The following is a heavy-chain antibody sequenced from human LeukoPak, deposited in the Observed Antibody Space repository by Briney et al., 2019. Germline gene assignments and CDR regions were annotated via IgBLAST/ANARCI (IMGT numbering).Heavy chain of an antibody. CDR1: GFTFSTHA. CDR3: ARRNFFDY. V-gene: IGHV3-23*01. Sequence: GGSLRLSCAASGFTFSTHAMSWVRQAPGKGLEWVSAVGVSGGNTYYADSVRGRFTISRDNSNNTLYLQMNSLRAEDTALYYCARRNFFDYWGQGTLVTVSS. CDR2: VGVSGGNT. J-gene: IGHJ4*02.